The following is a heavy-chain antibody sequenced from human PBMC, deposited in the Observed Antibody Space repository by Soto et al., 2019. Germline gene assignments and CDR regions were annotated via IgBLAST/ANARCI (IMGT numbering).Heavy chain of an antibody. Sequence: SETLSLTCTVSGDSISSNYWNWIRQPPGKGLELIGYIYYGGSTNYNPSLKSRVTISVDTSKNQFSLQLNSVTPEDTAVYYCAGIYSGSPGGTLRYWGQGTQVTVSS. CDR1: GDSISSNY. J-gene: IGHJ4*02. CDR2: IYYGGST. CDR3: AGIYSGSPGGTLRY. D-gene: IGHD1-26*01. V-gene: IGHV4-59*12.